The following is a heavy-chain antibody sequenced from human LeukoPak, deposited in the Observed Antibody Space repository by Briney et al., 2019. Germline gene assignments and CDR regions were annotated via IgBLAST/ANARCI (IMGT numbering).Heavy chain of an antibody. CDR1: GFTFSSYG. V-gene: IGHV3-30*02. D-gene: IGHD3-3*01. CDR2: IRYDGSNK. Sequence: GGSLRLSCAASGFTFSSYGMHWVRQAPGKGLEWVAFIRYDGSNKYYADSVKGRFTISRDNSKNTLYLQMNSLRAEDTAVYYCAANSRFLEWLSYHDAFDIWGQGTMVTVSS. J-gene: IGHJ3*02. CDR3: AANSRFLEWLSYHDAFDI.